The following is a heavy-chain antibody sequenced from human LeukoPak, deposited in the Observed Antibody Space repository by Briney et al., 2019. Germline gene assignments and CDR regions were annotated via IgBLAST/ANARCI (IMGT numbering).Heavy chain of an antibody. V-gene: IGHV3-30-3*01. J-gene: IGHJ4*02. CDR1: GFTFSSYA. CDR2: ISYDGSSK. D-gene: IGHD3-16*01. Sequence: GGSLRLSCAASGFTFSSYAMYWVRQAPGKGLEWVTFISYDGSSKYYAGSVKGRFTISRDNSKNTLFLQMNSLRDEDTAVYYCAREIWGTFTDWGQGTLVTVSS. CDR3: AREIWGTFTD.